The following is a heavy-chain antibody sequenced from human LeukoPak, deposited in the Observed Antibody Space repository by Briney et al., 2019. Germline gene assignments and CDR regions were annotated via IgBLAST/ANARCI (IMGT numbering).Heavy chain of an antibody. CDR2: ISSSSSTI. Sequence: GSLRLSCAVSGFTFSSYSMNCVRQAPGKGLGWVAYISSSSSTIYYADSVKGRFTISRDNAKNSLYLQMNSLRDEDTAVYYCARGKYYGSGSPFDYWGQGTLVTVSS. D-gene: IGHD3-10*01. CDR3: ARGKYYGSGSPFDY. V-gene: IGHV3-48*02. J-gene: IGHJ4*02. CDR1: GFTFSSYS.